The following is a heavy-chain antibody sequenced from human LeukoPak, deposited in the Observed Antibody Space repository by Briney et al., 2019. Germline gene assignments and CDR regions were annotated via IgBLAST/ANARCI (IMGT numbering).Heavy chain of an antibody. CDR2: IYYSGST. V-gene: IGHV4-39*07. Sequence: PSETLSLTCTVSGGSISSSSYYWGWIRQPPGKGLEWIGSIYYSGSTYYNPSLKSRVTISVDTSKNQFSLKLSSVTAADTAVYYCAREPGEYDFWSGDLGNWFDPWGQGTLVTVSS. CDR3: AREPGEYDFWSGDLGNWFDP. CDR1: GGSISSSSYY. J-gene: IGHJ5*02. D-gene: IGHD3-3*01.